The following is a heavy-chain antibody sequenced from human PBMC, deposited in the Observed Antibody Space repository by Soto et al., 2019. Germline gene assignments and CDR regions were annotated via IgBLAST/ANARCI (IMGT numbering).Heavy chain of an antibody. D-gene: IGHD1-1*01. CDR1: GGSISSYY. Sequence: QVQLQESGPGLVKPSETLSLTCTVSGGSISSYYWSWIRQPPGKGLEWIGYIYYSGSTNYNPSLKSRVTISVDTSKNQFSLKLSSVTAADTAVYYCARALGAGFFRSTTHYFDYWGQGTLVTVSS. CDR2: IYYSGST. CDR3: ARALGAGFFRSTTHYFDY. V-gene: IGHV4-59*01. J-gene: IGHJ4*02.